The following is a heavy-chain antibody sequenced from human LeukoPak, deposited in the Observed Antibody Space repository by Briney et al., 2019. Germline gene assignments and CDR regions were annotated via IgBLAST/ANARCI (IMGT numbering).Heavy chain of an antibody. J-gene: IGHJ4*02. Sequence: GLSLRLSCAVSGFIFSSYTLNCVRQAPGYVLDWVSSISSSSSYIYYADSVKGRFTISRDNSRNTLYLQMNSLRAEDTAVYYCARDCDGENYFDYWGQGTLVTVSS. D-gene: IGHD2-21*01. CDR3: ARDCDGENYFDY. V-gene: IGHV3-21*01. CDR2: ISSSSSYI. CDR1: GFIFSSYT.